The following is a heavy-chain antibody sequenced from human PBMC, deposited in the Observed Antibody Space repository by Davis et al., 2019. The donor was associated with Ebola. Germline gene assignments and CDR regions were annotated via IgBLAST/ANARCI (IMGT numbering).Heavy chain of an antibody. CDR1: GFTFSGSA. D-gene: IGHD6-19*01. CDR3: TSNLYSSDRDV. V-gene: IGHV3-73*01. J-gene: IGHJ6*02. Sequence: GESLKISCAASGFTFSGSAMHWVRQASGKGLEWVGRIRSKANSYATAYAASVKGRFTISRDDSKYTAYLQMNSLKTEDTALYYCTSNLYSSDRDVWGQGTTVTVSS. CDR2: IRSKANSYAT.